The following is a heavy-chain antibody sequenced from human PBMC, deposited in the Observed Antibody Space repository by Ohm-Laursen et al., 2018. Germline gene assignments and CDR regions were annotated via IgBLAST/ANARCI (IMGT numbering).Heavy chain of an antibody. V-gene: IGHV3-21*01. CDR1: GFTFSSYS. Sequence: GSLRLSCTASGFTFSSYSMNWVRQAPGKGLEWVSSISSSSSYIYYADSVKGRFTISRDNAKNSLYLQMNSLRAEDTAAYYCSSDSGYKWELRAAGFDFWGQGTMVTVSS. J-gene: IGHJ4*02. CDR3: SSDSGYKWELRAAGFDF. CDR2: ISSSSSYI. D-gene: IGHD1-26*01.